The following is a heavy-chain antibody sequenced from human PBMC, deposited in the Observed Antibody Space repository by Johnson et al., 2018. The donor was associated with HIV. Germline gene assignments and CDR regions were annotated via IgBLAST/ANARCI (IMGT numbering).Heavy chain of an antibody. CDR2: ISYDGRKK. CDR1: GFTFSRYS. D-gene: IGHD6-13*01. J-gene: IGHJ3*02. CDR3: ARPYSSSWYEPRDAFDI. Sequence: QVQLVESGGGVVQPGRSLRLTCAASGFTFSRYSMHWVRQAPGKGLQWVAHISYDGRKKYYTESLRGRFTISRDNSNNTLYLQMNTLITEDTAVYYCARPYSSSWYEPRDAFDIWGQGTMVTVSS. V-gene: IGHV3-30*04.